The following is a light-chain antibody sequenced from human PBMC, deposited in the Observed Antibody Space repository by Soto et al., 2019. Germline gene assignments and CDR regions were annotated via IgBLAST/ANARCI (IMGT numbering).Light chain of an antibody. CDR2: GNS. CDR1: RSNIGAGYD. J-gene: IGLJ2*01. CDR3: QSYDSSLSGPVV. V-gene: IGLV1-40*01. Sequence: QSVLTQPPSVSGARGQRVTISCTGSRSNIGAGYDVHWYQQLPGTAPKLLIYGNSNRPSGVPDRFSGSKSGTSASLAITGLQAEDEADYYCQSYDSSLSGPVVFGGGTKVTVL.